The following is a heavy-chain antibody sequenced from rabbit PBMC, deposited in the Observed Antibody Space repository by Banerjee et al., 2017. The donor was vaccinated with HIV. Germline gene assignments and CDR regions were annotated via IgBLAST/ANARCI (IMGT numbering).Heavy chain of an antibody. J-gene: IGHJ4*01. CDR2: IDPVFGST. D-gene: IGHD6-1*01. CDR3: ARRYAGYAGYGYAFNL. CDR1: GFDFSSYY. Sequence: QLKESGGGLVQPGGSLKLSCKASGFDFSSYYMSWVRQAPGKGLEWIGYIDPVFGSTYYASWVNGRFTISSHNAQNTLYLQLNSLTAADTATYFCARRYAGYAGYGYAFNLWGPGTLVTVS. V-gene: IGHV1S7*01.